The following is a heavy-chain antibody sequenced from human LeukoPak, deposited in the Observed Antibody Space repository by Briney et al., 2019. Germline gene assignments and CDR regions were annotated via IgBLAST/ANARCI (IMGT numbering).Heavy chain of an antibody. Sequence: WETLSLTCTVSGGSISSYYWSWIRQPAGKGLEWIGRIYTSGSTNYNPSLKSRVTMSVDTSKNQSSLKLSSVTAADTAVYYCGGLYYYYMDVWGKGTTVTVSS. CDR2: IYTSGST. D-gene: IGHD6-25*01. CDR1: GGSISSYY. V-gene: IGHV4-4*07. CDR3: GGLYYYYMDV. J-gene: IGHJ6*03.